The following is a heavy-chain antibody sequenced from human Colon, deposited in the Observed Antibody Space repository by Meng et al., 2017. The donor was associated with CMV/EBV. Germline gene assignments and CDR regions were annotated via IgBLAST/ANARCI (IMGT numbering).Heavy chain of an antibody. D-gene: IGHD1-20*01. CDR3: ARGPVTGTMGWFDP. V-gene: IGHV3-21*06. CDR1: GLTFSSYA. CDR2: ISKSSNYI. Sequence: GESLKISCAVSGLTFSSYAMNWIRQAPGKGLEWVASISKSSNYIYYGDSVRGRFTISRDNAKNSVFVQMNSLRAEDMGVYYCARGPVTGTMGWFDPWGQGTLVTVSS. J-gene: IGHJ5*02.